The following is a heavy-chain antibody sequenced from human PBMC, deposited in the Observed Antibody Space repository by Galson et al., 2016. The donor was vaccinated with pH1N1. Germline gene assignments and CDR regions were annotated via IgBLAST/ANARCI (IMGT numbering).Heavy chain of an antibody. V-gene: IGHV1-46*02. J-gene: IGHJ4*02. Sequence: SVKVSCKASGYTFNNFYVHWLRQAPGQGLEWMGIIDPSGGSTTYAQKFQGRVTMTADTSRSIVYMDLSSLRSDDTAMYYCARWRSSGTYTGFDYWGQGALVTVSS. D-gene: IGHD1-1*01. CDR3: ARWRSSGTYTGFDY. CDR1: GYTFNNFY. CDR2: IDPSGGST.